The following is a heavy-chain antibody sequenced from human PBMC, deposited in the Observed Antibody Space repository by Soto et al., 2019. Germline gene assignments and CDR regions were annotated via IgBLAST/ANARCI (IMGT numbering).Heavy chain of an antibody. CDR2: ISDDGSNK. J-gene: IGHJ6*02. CDR3: AKDNLRYGSGSYSYGMDV. CDR1: GFTFSSYG. D-gene: IGHD3-10*01. Sequence: QVQLVESGGGVVQPGRSLRLSCAASGFTFSSYGMNWVRQAPGKRLKWVAVISDDGSNKYYADSVKGRFTISRDNSKNTLYLQMNSLRAEDTAVYYCAKDNLRYGSGSYSYGMDVWGQGTTVTVSS. V-gene: IGHV3-30*18.